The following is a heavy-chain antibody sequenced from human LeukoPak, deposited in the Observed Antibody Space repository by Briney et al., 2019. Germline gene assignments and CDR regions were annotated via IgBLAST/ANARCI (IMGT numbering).Heavy chain of an antibody. CDR1: GLTFSSVW. Sequence: GGSLRLSCAASGLTFSSVWMTWVRQAPGKELEWVANINPDGSVKNYVASMQGRFTISRDNPNNSLYLQMNSLRAEDTAVYYCARDRAYNTFDYWGRGTLVTVSS. D-gene: IGHD1-1*01. CDR2: INPDGSVK. J-gene: IGHJ4*02. CDR3: ARDRAYNTFDY. V-gene: IGHV3-7*01.